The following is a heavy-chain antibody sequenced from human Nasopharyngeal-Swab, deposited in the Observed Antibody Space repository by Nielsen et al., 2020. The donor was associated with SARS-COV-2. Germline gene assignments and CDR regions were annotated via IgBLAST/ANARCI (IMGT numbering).Heavy chain of an antibody. CDR3: TRDGSWATGGAFDI. CDR2: ISSSGTDI. J-gene: IGHJ3*02. Sequence: GESLKISCADSGFTFSNYAMSWVRQAPGKGLEWVSSISSSGTDISYTDSVKGRFTISRDSAKKSLYLQMNSLGAEDTAVYYCTRDGSWATGGAFDIWGQGTMVTVSS. D-gene: IGHD3-10*01. V-gene: IGHV3-21*04. CDR1: GFTFSNYA.